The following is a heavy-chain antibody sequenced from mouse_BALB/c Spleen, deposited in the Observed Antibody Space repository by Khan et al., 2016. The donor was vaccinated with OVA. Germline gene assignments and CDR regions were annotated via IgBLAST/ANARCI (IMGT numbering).Heavy chain of an antibody. Sequence: VQLQESGAELARPGASVKLSCKASGYTFTDYYINWVKQRTGQGLEWIGEISPGSGDTYYNERVKGKATLTADKSSSTAYTQLSSLISEASSVYFGARRNYFGYTFAYWGQGTLVTVAA. J-gene: IGHJ3*01. CDR1: GYTFTDYY. CDR3: ARRNYFGYTFAY. D-gene: IGHD1-2*01. CDR2: ISPGSGDT. V-gene: IGHV1-77*01.